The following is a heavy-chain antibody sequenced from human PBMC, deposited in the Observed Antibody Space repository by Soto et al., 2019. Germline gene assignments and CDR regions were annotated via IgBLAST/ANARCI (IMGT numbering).Heavy chain of an antibody. V-gene: IGHV4-59*08. Sequence: SETLSLTCIVSGGSISGFYWSWIRQPPGGGLEWIGHVHYSGTTKYNPSLQSRVTLSVDTSKNQFSLELRSVTAADTAVYYCVRQAYCVPPKCYTFAPWGQGTLVTVDS. CDR1: GGSISGFY. D-gene: IGHD3-10*02. J-gene: IGHJ5*02. CDR3: VRQAYCVPPKCYTFAP. CDR2: VHYSGTT.